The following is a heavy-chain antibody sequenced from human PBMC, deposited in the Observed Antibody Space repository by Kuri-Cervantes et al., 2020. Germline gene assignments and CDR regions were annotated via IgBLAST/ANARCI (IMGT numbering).Heavy chain of an antibody. CDR3: TTDLVATIISAFDI. CDR2: IKSKTDGGTT. Sequence: GGSLRLSCAASGFTFSSYGMHWVRQAPGKGLEWVGRIKSKTDGGTTDYAAPVKGRFTISRDDSKNTLYLQMNSLKTEDTAVYYCTTDLVATIISAFDIWGQGTMVTVSS. D-gene: IGHD5-12*01. J-gene: IGHJ3*02. CDR1: GFTFSSYG. V-gene: IGHV3-15*01.